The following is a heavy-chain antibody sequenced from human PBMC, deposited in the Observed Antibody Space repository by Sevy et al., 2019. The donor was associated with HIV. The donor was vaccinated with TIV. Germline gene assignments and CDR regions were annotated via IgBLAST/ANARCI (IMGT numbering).Heavy chain of an antibody. D-gene: IGHD1-26*01. CDR2: ICHSGST. CDR1: GYSISSGYY. Sequence: SETLSLTCTVSGYSISSGYYWGWSRQPPGKGLEWIGSICHSGSTYYNPSLKSRVTISVDTAKNQCSLKLSSVTAAVTAAYYCASEAGEVGYFDYWGQGTLVTVSS. J-gene: IGHJ4*02. CDR3: ASEAGEVGYFDY. V-gene: IGHV4-38-2*02.